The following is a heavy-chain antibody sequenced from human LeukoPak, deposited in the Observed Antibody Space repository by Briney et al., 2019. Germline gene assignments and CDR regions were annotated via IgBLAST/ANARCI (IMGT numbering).Heavy chain of an antibody. CDR3: ASTYYYGRHDY. Sequence: GGSLRLSCAASGFTFSSYGMHWVRQAPGKGLEWVAVIWYDGSNKYYADSVKGRFTISRDNSKNTLYLQMNSLRAADTAVYYCASTYYYGRHDYWGQGTLVTVSS. CDR2: IWYDGSNK. J-gene: IGHJ4*02. V-gene: IGHV3-33*01. CDR1: GFTFSSYG. D-gene: IGHD3-10*01.